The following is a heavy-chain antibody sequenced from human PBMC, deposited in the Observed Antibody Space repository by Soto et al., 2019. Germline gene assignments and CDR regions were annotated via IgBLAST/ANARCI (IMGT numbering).Heavy chain of an antibody. J-gene: IGHJ6*02. CDR2: ISSDGSQK. CDR1: EFTFSSYA. V-gene: IGHV3-30*18. Sequence: QAQLMESGGGVVQAGRSLRLSCAASEFTFSSYAMHWVRQAPGKGLEWVALISSDGSQKYYADSVMGRCLISRDNSLKMLDLRVENVREGDTTVYYCAKDQTYIGTAVYDVWGQGTTVTVSS. CDR3: AKDQTYIGTAVYDV. D-gene: IGHD2-21*02.